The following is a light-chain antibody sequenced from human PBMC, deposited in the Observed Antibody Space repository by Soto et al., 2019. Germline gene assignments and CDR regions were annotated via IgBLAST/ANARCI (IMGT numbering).Light chain of an antibody. Sequence: EIVLTQSPATLSLSPGERATLSCRASQSVSSYLAWYQQKPGQAPRLLIYDASNRATGIPARFSGSGSGTVFTLTISSLEPEDFAVYYCQQRSNWPRTFGQGTKVEIK. CDR3: QQRSNWPRT. J-gene: IGKJ1*01. V-gene: IGKV3-11*01. CDR1: QSVSSY. CDR2: DAS.